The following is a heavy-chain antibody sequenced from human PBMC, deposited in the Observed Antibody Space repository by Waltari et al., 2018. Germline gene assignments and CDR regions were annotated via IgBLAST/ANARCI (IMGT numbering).Heavy chain of an antibody. J-gene: IGHJ6*04. D-gene: IGHD4-17*01. Sequence: EVQLVESGGGLVQPGGSLRLSCAASGFTFSDYWMSWVRQAPGKGLEWVANIKPEGSEKYYMDSVKCRFTISRDNAKNSLSLQMNSLRAEDTAIYYCARTGYMDVWGRGTTVTISS. CDR2: IKPEGSEK. V-gene: IGHV3-7*01. CDR1: GFTFSDYW. CDR3: ARTGYMDV.